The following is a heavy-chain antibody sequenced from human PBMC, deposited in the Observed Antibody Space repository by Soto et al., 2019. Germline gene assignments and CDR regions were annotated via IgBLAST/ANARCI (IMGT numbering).Heavy chain of an antibody. CDR1: GFTFSSYG. CDR2: KSYDGSNK. D-gene: IGHD3-3*01. V-gene: IGHV3-30*18. J-gene: IGHJ6*02. CDR3: AKDPDFWIGYPYTRPYYYYYGMDV. Sequence: PGGSLRLSCAASGFTFSSYGMHWVRQAPGKGLEWVAVKSYDGSNKYYADSVKGRFTISRDNSKNTLYLQMNSLRAEDTAVYYCAKDPDFWIGYPYTRPYYYYYGMDVWGQGTTVTVSS.